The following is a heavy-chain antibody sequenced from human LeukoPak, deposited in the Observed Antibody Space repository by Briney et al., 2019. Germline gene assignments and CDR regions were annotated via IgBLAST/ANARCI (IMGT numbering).Heavy chain of an antibody. J-gene: IGHJ6*03. V-gene: IGHV3-9*03. Sequence: GRSLRLSCAASGFTFDDYAMHWVRQAPGKGLEWVSGISWNSGSIGYADSVKGRFTISRDNAKNSLYLQMNSLRAEDMALYYCAKGSPRYYYYYYMDVWGKGTTVTVSS. CDR3: AKGSPRYYYYYYMDV. CDR2: ISWNSGSI. CDR1: GFTFDDYA.